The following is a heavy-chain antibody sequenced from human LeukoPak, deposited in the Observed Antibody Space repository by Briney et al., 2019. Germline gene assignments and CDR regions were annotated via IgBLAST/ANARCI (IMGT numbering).Heavy chain of an antibody. CDR3: ARNVGRSYDLEY. Sequence: GASVKVSCKSSGYTFTSYGISWVRQAPGQGLEWMGWISAYSCNTDYAQSLQGRVTMTIDTSTSTVYMELRSLRSDDTAVYYCARNVGRSYDLEYWGPGTLVTVSS. CDR1: GYTFTSYG. V-gene: IGHV1-18*01. J-gene: IGHJ4*02. D-gene: IGHD3-16*01. CDR2: ISAYSCNT.